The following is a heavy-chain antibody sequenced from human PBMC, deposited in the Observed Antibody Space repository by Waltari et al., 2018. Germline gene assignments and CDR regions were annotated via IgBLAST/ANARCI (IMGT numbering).Heavy chain of an antibody. D-gene: IGHD5-12*01. CDR3: ASGGYSGYDYGPSLYYYGMDV. CDR1: GFKFDDHA. J-gene: IGHJ6*02. Sequence: QLVDSGGGLVQPGRSLRLSCAVSGFKFDDHAMHWVRQTPGKGLEWVSGINWSGSGVEYVDSVKGRFTISRDNDKNRLYLQMNSLRVDDTAVYYCASGGYSGYDYGPSLYYYGMDVWGQGTTVTVSS. V-gene: IGHV3-9*01. CDR2: INWSGSGV.